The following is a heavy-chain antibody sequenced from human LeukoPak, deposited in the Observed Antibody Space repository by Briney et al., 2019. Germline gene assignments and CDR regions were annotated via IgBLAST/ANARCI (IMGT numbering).Heavy chain of an antibody. D-gene: IGHD1-26*01. CDR3: ARRSGTSFDY. CDR2: IYYSGST. J-gene: IGHJ4*02. V-gene: IGHV4-39*01. Sequence: PSETLSLTCTVSGGSISSSSYYWGWIRQPPGKGLEWIGSIYYSGSTYYNPPLKSRVTISVDTSKNQFSLKLSSVTAADTAVYYCARRSGTSFDYWGQGTLVTVSS. CDR1: GGSISSSSYY.